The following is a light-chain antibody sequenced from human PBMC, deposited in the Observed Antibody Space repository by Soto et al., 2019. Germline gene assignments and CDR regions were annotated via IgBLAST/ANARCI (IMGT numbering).Light chain of an antibody. V-gene: IGLV7-43*01. CDR2: STS. CDR3: LLYYGGAYV. Sequence: QAVVTQEPSLTVSPGGTVTLNCASSTGAVTSGYYPNWFQQKPGQAPRPLIYSTSNKHSWTPARFSGSLLGGKAALTLSGVQPEDEAEYYCLLYYGGAYVFGTGTKLTVL. CDR1: TGAVTSGYY. J-gene: IGLJ1*01.